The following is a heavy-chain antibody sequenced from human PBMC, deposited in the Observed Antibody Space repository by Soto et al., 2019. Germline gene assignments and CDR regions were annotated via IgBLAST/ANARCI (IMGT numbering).Heavy chain of an antibody. Sequence: AAVKVSCKASGFTFTSSAVQWVRQARGQRLEWIGWIVVGSGNTNYAQKFQERVTITRDMSTSTAYMELSSLRSEDTAVYYCAASITMIVVVNSDGMDVWGQGTTVTVSS. CDR1: GFTFTSSA. CDR3: AASITMIVVVNSDGMDV. J-gene: IGHJ6*02. CDR2: IVVGSGNT. D-gene: IGHD3-22*01. V-gene: IGHV1-58*01.